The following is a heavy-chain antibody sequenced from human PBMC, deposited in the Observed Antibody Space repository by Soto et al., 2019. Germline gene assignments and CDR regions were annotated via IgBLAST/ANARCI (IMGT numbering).Heavy chain of an antibody. CDR3: AKGNPYDSATGSDY. Sequence: GGSLSLSCAASGITLSSQAMTWVRQAPGKGLEWVGFVSASGKDTFYAYPVNGRFTMSSDNSNHMMYLHMNSLRAEDTAIYYCAKGNPYDSATGSDYWGQGTLVTVSS. CDR2: VSASGKDT. J-gene: IGHJ4*02. D-gene: IGHD3-9*01. CDR1: GITLSSQA. V-gene: IGHV3-23*01.